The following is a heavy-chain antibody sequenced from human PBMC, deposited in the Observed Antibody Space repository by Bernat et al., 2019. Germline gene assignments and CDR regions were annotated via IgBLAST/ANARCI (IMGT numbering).Heavy chain of an antibody. CDR1: GGSISSYY. J-gene: IGHJ5*02. V-gene: IGHV4-59*12. D-gene: IGHD3-10*01. Sequence: QVQLQESGPGLVKPSETLSLTCTVSGGSISSYYWSWIRQPPGKGLEWIGYIYYSGSTNYNPSLKSRVTISVDTSKNQFSLKLRSVTAADTAVYYCARVYYYGSGSYYNSERREDNWFDPWGQGTLVTVSS. CDR3: ARVYYYGSGSYYNSERREDNWFDP. CDR2: IYYSGST.